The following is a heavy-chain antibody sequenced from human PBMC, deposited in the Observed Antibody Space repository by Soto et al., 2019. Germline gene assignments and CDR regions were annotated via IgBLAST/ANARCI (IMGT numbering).Heavy chain of an antibody. Sequence: PSETLSLTCAVSGVSISTNNYFWGWIRQPPGKGLEWIGIISYSGSTYYSPSLKSRVTISVDTSKNQFSLKLSSVTAADTAVYYCARTPNSPPHVWRSYRSLWYFDYWGQGTLVTVSS. J-gene: IGHJ4*02. CDR1: GVSISTNNYF. CDR3: ARTPNSPPHVWRSYRSLWYFDY. CDR2: ISYSGST. D-gene: IGHD3-16*02. V-gene: IGHV4-39*07.